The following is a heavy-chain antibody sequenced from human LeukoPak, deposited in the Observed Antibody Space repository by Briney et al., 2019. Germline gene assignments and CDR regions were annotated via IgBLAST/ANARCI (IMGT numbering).Heavy chain of an antibody. CDR1: GFIFSSYG. D-gene: IGHD4-17*01. CDR2: IWYDGSNK. J-gene: IGHJ2*01. Sequence: GGSLRLSCAASGFIFSSYGMHWVRQAPGKGLEGVAVIWYDGSNKFYADSVKGRFTISRDNSKNTLYLQMNSLRAEDTAVYYCATYGDSRRRDWYFDLWGRGTLVTVSS. V-gene: IGHV3-33*01. CDR3: ATYGDSRRRDWYFDL.